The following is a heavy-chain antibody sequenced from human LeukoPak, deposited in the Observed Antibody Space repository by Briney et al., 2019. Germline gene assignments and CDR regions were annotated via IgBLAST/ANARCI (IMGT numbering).Heavy chain of an antibody. D-gene: IGHD5-12*01. CDR2: ISGGGDST. Sequence: GGSLRLSCAASGFTFSNYAMSWVRQAPGKGLEWVSAISGGGDSTYYADSVKGRFTISRDNSKNTLYLQMNSLRAEDTAVYYCAKVPSGYDSISMYCFDYWGQGALVTVSS. CDR3: AKVPSGYDSISMYCFDY. CDR1: GFTFSNYA. J-gene: IGHJ4*02. V-gene: IGHV3-23*01.